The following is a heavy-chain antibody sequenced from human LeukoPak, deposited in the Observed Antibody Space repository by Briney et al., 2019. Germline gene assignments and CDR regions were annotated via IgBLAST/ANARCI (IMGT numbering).Heavy chain of an antibody. CDR2: ISWNSGSI. D-gene: IGHD6-19*01. CDR1: GFTFSTYG. V-gene: IGHV3-9*03. CDR3: AKEIYSSGWSNAFDI. J-gene: IGHJ3*02. Sequence: GGSLRLSCAASGFTFSTYGMHWVRQAPGKGLEWVSGISWNSGSIGYADSVKGRFTISRDNAKNSLYLQMNSLRAEDMALYYCAKEIYSSGWSNAFDIWGQGTMVTVSS.